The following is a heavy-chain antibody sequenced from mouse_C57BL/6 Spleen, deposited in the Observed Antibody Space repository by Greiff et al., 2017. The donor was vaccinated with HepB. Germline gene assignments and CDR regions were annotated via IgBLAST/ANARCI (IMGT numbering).Heavy chain of an antibody. CDR1: GFTFSDYY. D-gene: IGHD2-1*01. Sequence: EVKLMESEGGLVQPGSSMKLSCTASGFTFSDYYMAWVRQVPEKGLEWVANINYDGSSTYYLDSLKSRFIISRDNAKNILYLQMSSLKSEDTATYYCARVYGNYYAMDYWGQGTSVTVSS. CDR2: INYDGSST. J-gene: IGHJ4*01. V-gene: IGHV5-16*01. CDR3: ARVYGNYYAMDY.